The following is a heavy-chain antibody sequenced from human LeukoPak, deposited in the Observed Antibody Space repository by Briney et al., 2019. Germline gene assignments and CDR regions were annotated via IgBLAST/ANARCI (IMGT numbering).Heavy chain of an antibody. D-gene: IGHD4-17*01. CDR3: ARSGDYQDAFDI. J-gene: IGHJ3*02. Sequence: GGSLRLSCAASGFTFSSYSMNWVRQAPGKWLECVSSISSSSSYIYYADSVKGRFTISRDNAKNSLYLQMISLRAEDTAVYYCARSGDYQDAFDIWGQGTMVTVSS. V-gene: IGHV3-21*01. CDR1: GFTFSSYS. CDR2: ISSSSSYI.